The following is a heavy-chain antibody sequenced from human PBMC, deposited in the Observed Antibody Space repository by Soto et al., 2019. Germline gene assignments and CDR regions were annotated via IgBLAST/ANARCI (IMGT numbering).Heavy chain of an antibody. V-gene: IGHV1-3*01. Sequence: ASVKVSCKASGYTFTSYAMHWVRQAPGQRLEWMGWINAGNGNTKYSQKFQGRVTITRDTSASTAYMELSSLRSEDPAGYYCSRVGVFGPVIVQAPNIVVVPAPKSDAFDIWGQGTMVTVSS. J-gene: IGHJ3*02. CDR3: SRVGVFGPVIVQAPNIVVVPAPKSDAFDI. D-gene: IGHD2-2*01. CDR2: INAGNGNT. CDR1: GYTFTSYA.